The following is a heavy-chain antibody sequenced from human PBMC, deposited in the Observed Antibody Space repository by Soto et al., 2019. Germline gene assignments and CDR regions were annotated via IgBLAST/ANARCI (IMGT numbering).Heavy chain of an antibody. Sequence: SETLSLTCAVSGGSVSSYYWSWIRQPPGKGLEWIGYIYYSGSTNYNPSLRSRITISVDTSKNQVSLKLSSVTAADTAVYYCARLIIAQWLPRPTYYFDYWGQGTLVTVSS. CDR2: IYYSGST. CDR1: GGSVSSYY. D-gene: IGHD6-19*01. CDR3: ARLIIAQWLPRPTYYFDY. J-gene: IGHJ4*02. V-gene: IGHV4-59*02.